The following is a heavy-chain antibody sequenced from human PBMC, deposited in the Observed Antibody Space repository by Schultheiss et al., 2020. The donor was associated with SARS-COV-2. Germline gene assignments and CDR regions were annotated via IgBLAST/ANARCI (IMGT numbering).Heavy chain of an antibody. J-gene: IGHJ3*02. CDR3: ARGWTPGGTEDAFDI. CDR2: ISSSGSTI. V-gene: IGHV3-48*03. Sequence: GGSLRLSCAASGSTFSSYEMNWVRQAPGKGLEWVSYISSSGSTIYYADSVKGRFTISRDNAKNSLYLQMNSLRAEDTAVYYCARGWTPGGTEDAFDIWGQGTMVTVSS. CDR1: GSTFSSYE. D-gene: IGHD4-23*01.